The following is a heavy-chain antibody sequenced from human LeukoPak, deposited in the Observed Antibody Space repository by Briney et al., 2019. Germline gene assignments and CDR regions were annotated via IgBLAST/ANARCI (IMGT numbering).Heavy chain of an antibody. Sequence: GGSLRLSCAASGFTFSTYGMNWVRQAPGKGLEWVANIKQDGSKKSYVDSVKGRFTISRDNAKNSLYLQMNSLRAEDTAIYYCTRVGYIDEGIDYWGQGTLVTVSS. D-gene: IGHD5-24*01. CDR3: TRVGYIDEGIDY. J-gene: IGHJ4*02. CDR2: IKQDGSKK. CDR1: GFTFSTYG. V-gene: IGHV3-7*04.